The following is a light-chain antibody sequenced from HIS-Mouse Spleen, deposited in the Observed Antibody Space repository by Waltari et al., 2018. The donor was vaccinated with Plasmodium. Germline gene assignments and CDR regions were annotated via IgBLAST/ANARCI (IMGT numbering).Light chain of an antibody. J-gene: IGLJ2*01. CDR3: QAWDSSTVV. V-gene: IGLV3-1*01. CDR1: KLGYKY. Sequence: SYELTQPPSVSVSPGQTASITCSGDKLGYKYACWYQQKPGQSRVLVIYQDSKRHSGIPERFSGSNSGNTATLTISGTQAMDEADYYCQAWDSSTVVFGGGTKLTVL. CDR2: QDS.